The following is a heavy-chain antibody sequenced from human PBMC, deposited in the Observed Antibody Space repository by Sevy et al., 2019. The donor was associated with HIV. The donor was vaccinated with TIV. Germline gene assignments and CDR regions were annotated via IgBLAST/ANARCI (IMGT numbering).Heavy chain of an antibody. D-gene: IGHD3-3*01. CDR2: MKQDGNEK. V-gene: IGHV3-7*01. CDR3: ARDLYDFWSGFYYFDY. J-gene: IGHJ4*02. CDR1: GFTFSRYW. Sequence: GGSLRLSCAASGFTFSRYWMSWVRQAPGKGLEWVANMKQDGNEKYYVDSVKGRFTISRDNAKKSLYLQVNSLRAEDTAVYYCARDLYDFWSGFYYFDYWGQGTLVTVSS.